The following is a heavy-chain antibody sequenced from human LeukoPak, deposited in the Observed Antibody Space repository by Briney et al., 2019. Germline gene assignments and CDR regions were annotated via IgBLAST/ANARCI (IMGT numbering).Heavy chain of an antibody. D-gene: IGHD6-13*01. J-gene: IGHJ4*02. CDR2: ISYDGSNK. CDR3: ARGEAAAGRLNDFDY. V-gene: IGHV3-30-3*01. Sequence: GGPLRLSCAASGFTFSSYAMHWVRQAPGKGLEWVAVISYDGSNKYYADSVKGRFTISRDNSKNTLYLQMNSLRAEDTAVYYCARGEAAAGRLNDFDYWGQGTLVTVSS. CDR1: GFTFSSYA.